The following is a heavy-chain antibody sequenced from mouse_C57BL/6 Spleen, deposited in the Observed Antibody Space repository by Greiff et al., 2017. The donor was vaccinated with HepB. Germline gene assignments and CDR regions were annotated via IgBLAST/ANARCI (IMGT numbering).Heavy chain of an antibody. CDR2: ISDGGSYT. Sequence: DVKLVESGGGLVKPGGSLKLSCAASGFTFSSYAMSWVRQTPEKRLEWVATISDGGSYTYYPDNVKGRFTISRDNAKNNLYLQMSHLKSEDTAMYYCARDRGLTGYYLDYWGQGTTLTVSS. D-gene: IGHD4-1*01. CDR1: GFTFSSYA. V-gene: IGHV5-4*01. CDR3: ARDRGLTGYYLDY. J-gene: IGHJ2*01.